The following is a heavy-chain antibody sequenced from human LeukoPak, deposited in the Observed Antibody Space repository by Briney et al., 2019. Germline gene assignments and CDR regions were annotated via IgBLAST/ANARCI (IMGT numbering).Heavy chain of an antibody. CDR1: AYTFTGYY. V-gene: IGHV1-2*02. CDR2: INPNSGGT. D-gene: IGHD6-19*01. CDR3: ARERESSSGWYPSDFDY. Sequence: GASVKVSCKASAYTFTGYYIHWVRQAPGQGLEWMGWINPNSGGTNYAQKFQGRVTMTRDTSISTAYMELSRLRSDDTAVYYCARERESSSGWYPSDFDYWGQGTLVTVSS. J-gene: IGHJ4*02.